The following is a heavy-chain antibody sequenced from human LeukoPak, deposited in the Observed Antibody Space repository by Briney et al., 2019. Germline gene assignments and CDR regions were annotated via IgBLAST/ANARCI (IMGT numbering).Heavy chain of an antibody. J-gene: IGHJ4*02. CDR2: ISGSGDTT. CDR1: GFTFSNYA. CDR3: AKDPQYSGSHYRPYYIDS. D-gene: IGHD1-26*01. V-gene: IGHV3-23*01. Sequence: PGGSLRLSCAASGFTFSNYAMTWVRQAPGKGLEWVSGISGSGDTTYYADSVKGRFTISRDNSKNTLYLQMNSLRADDTAAYYCAKDPQYSGSHYRPYYIDSWGQGTLVTVSS.